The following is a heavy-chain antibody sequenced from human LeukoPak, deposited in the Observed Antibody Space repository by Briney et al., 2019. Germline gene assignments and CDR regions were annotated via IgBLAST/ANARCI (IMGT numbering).Heavy chain of an antibody. CDR1: TFTFIPGW. V-gene: IGHV3-7*01. CDR2: MKRDGSEK. Sequence: GGSLRLSCEASTFTFIPGWMSWVRQAPGKGLEWVAMMKRDGSEKLYVDSVRGRFTISRDNAKNSLYLQMDSLRDEDSALYYCASLDSAHPSGVHWGQGTLVTVSS. D-gene: IGHD5-18*01. J-gene: IGHJ4*02. CDR3: ASLDSAHPSGVH.